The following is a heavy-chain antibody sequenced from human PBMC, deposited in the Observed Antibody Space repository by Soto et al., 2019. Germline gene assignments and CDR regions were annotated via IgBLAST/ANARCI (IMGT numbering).Heavy chain of an antibody. Sequence: VQLVESGGGLIQPGGSLRLSCAASGFTVSNNHMTWVRQAAGKGLELVSFVHGGGSTSYADSVKGRFTISRDNSKNTLYLQMDSRRAEDTAIYYCGGRLTTAASLDYWGRGTLVTVSS. V-gene: IGHV3-53*01. CDR2: VHGGGST. CDR3: GGRLTTAASLDY. CDR1: GFTVSNNH. J-gene: IGHJ4*02. D-gene: IGHD3-16*01.